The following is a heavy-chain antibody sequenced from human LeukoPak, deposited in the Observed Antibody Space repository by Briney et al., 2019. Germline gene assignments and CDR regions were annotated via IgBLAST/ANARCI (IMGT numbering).Heavy chain of an antibody. D-gene: IGHD1-26*01. Sequence: SETLSLTRTVPGGSISSYYWSWISQPPGKRLEWIGYIYFRGSTNYNPSLKSRVTISLDTSKNQFSLKRSSVTAADTAVYYCAGKEWELHPFDYWGQGTLVTVSS. CDR3: AGKEWELHPFDY. V-gene: IGHV4-59*01. J-gene: IGHJ4*02. CDR2: IYFRGST. CDR1: GGSISSYY.